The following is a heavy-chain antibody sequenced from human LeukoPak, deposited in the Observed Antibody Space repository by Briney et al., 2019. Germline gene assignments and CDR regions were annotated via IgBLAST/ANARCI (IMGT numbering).Heavy chain of an antibody. CDR2: ISYDGSNK. Sequence: GGSLRLSCAASGFTFSTCAMHWVRQAPGKGLEWVAVISYDGSNKYYADSVKGRFTISRDNSKNTLYLQMNSLRAEDTAVYYCARDLGYCSGGSCYGPYYWGQGILVTVSS. CDR1: GFTFSTCA. CDR3: ARDLGYCSGGSCYGPYY. V-gene: IGHV3-30*04. D-gene: IGHD2-15*01. J-gene: IGHJ4*02.